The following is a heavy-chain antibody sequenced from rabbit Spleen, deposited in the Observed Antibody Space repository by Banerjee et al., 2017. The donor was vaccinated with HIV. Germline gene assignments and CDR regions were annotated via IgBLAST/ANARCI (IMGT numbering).Heavy chain of an antibody. J-gene: IGHJ4*01. V-gene: IGHV1S43*01. CDR1: GFSFSYTYV. CDR2: IGVGSGGTA. Sequence: QEQLEESGGGLVKPGASLTLTCKASGFSFSYTYVMCWVRQAPGKGLEWIACIGVGSGGTAYYANWVNGRFTISRSTSLNTVDLKMTSLTAADTATYFCTSLYTGWNFGLWGPGTLVTVS. CDR3: TSLYTGWNFGL. D-gene: IGHD7-1*01.